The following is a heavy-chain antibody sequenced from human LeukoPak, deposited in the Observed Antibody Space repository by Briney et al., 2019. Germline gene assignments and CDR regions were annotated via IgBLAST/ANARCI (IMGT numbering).Heavy chain of an antibody. CDR1: GGSISSGGYY. V-gene: IGHV4-31*03. CDR3: ARVSSGSYGFDY. CDR2: IYYSGST. Sequence: PSETLSLTCTVSGGSISSGGYYWRWIRQHPGKGLEWVGYIYYSGSTYYNPSLKSRVTISVDTSKNQFSLKLSSVTAADTAVYYCARVSSGSYGFDYWGQGTLVTVSS. D-gene: IGHD3-10*01. J-gene: IGHJ4*02.